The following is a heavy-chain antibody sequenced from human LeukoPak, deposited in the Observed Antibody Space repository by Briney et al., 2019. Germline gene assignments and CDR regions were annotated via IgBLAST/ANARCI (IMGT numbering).Heavy chain of an antibody. CDR2: IYYSGST. J-gene: IGHJ5*02. V-gene: IGHV4-59*08. CDR1: GGSISSYY. Sequence: PSETLSLTWTVSGGSISSYYWSWIRQPPGKGLEWIGNIYYSGSTYYNPSLKSRVTISVDTSKNQFSLKLNSVTAADTAVYYCARNKYYYGSGNYGVPNWFDPWGQGTLVTVSS. CDR3: ARNKYYYGSGNYGVPNWFDP. D-gene: IGHD3-10*01.